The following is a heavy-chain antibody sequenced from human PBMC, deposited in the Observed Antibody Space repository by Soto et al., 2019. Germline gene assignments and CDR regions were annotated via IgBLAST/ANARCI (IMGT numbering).Heavy chain of an antibody. D-gene: IGHD2-15*01. J-gene: IGHJ4*02. CDR3: ARASVGPPGGGSWTMPFDS. CDR1: SGSVSNYY. CDR2: MYTGGST. V-gene: IGHV4-4*07. Sequence: QVQLQESGPGLVKPLETLTLTCKVSSGSVSNYYWSWIRQPAGKGLEWIGRMYTGGSTNYNPSLKRRVTMSVDTSKNQFSLRLTSVTAADTAVYYCARASVGPPGGGSWTMPFDSWGRGTLVTVSS.